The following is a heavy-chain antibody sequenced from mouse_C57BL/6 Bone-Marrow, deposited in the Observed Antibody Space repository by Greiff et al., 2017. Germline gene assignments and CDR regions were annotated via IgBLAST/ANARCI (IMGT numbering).Heavy chain of an antibody. Sequence: QVQLQQPGAELVMPGASVKLSCKASGYTFTSYWMHWVKQRPGQGLEWIGEIDPSDSYPNYNQKFKGKSTLTVDKSSSTAYMQLSSLTSEDSAVYYCARWYYGSSWFAYWGQGTLVTVSA. J-gene: IGHJ3*01. CDR3: ARWYYGSSWFAY. CDR1: GYTFTSYW. CDR2: IDPSDSYP. V-gene: IGHV1-69*01. D-gene: IGHD1-1*01.